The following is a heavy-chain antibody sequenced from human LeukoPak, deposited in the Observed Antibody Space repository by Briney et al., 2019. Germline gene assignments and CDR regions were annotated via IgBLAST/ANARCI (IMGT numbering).Heavy chain of an antibody. CDR2: IGTAGDT. CDR3: ARGLDSSGYFDY. Sequence: PGGSLRLSCAASGFTFSSYDMHWVRQATGKGLEWVSAIGTAGDTYYPGSVKGRFTISRENAKNSLYLQMNSLRAGDTAVYYCARGLDSSGYFDYWGQGTLVTVSS. D-gene: IGHD3-22*01. V-gene: IGHV3-13*01. J-gene: IGHJ4*02. CDR1: GFTFSSYD.